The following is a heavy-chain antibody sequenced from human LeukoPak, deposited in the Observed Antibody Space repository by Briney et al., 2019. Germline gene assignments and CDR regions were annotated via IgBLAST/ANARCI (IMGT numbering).Heavy chain of an antibody. CDR2: ISSGAGTT. CDR1: GYTFSNYA. CDR3: AKDLEQSYSGWSTSYDA. D-gene: IGHD6-19*01. Sequence: GGSLRLSCAASGYTFSNYAMSWVRQVPGKRLEWDSAISSGAGTTGYADSVKGRFTISRDNSKSTIHLQMNSLRAEDTAVYYCAKDLEQSYSGWSTSYDAWGQGTLVTVSS. J-gene: IGHJ5*02. V-gene: IGHV3-23*01.